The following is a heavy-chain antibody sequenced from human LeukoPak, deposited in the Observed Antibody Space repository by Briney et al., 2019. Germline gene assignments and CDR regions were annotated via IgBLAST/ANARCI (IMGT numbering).Heavy chain of an antibody. CDR2: IKQDGSEK. CDR3: ARDRSELVAAALDI. D-gene: IGHD3-10*01. J-gene: IGHJ3*02. V-gene: IGHV3-7*01. Sequence: SGGSLRLSCAVSGFTFSNYWMSWVRQAPGKGLEWVANIKQDGSEKYYVDSVKGRFTISRDNAKNSLYLQMNSLRAEDTAVYYCARDRSELVAAALDIWGQGTMVTVSS. CDR1: GFTFSNYW.